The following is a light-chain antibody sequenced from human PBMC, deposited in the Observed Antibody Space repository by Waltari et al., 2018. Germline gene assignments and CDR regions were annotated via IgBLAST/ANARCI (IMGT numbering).Light chain of an antibody. Sequence: DIQLTKSASSLSRSVGDRVTIPCQASPDITYRLNWYQKKPGKAPKLLIYDASNLEIGVPSRCSGSGAGTDFTFTISNLQPEDIATYYCLQYDNHPPITFGQGTRLDIK. CDR2: DAS. V-gene: IGKV1-33*01. CDR3: LQYDNHPPIT. CDR1: PDITYR. J-gene: IGKJ5*01.